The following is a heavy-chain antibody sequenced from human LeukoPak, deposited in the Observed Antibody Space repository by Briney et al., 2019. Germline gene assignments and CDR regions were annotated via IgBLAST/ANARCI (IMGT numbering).Heavy chain of an antibody. V-gene: IGHV3-23*01. CDR2: ISGSGDST. CDR1: GFTFSRYA. J-gene: IGHJ4*02. Sequence: GGSLRLSCAASGFTFSRYAMTWVRQAPGKGLEWVSGISGSGDSTYYADSVKGQFTISRDNSKNTLYLQMNSLRAEDTAVYYCAKLTYYDFRGGAYFDYWGQGTLVTVSS. CDR3: AKLTYYDFRGGAYFDY. D-gene: IGHD3-3*01.